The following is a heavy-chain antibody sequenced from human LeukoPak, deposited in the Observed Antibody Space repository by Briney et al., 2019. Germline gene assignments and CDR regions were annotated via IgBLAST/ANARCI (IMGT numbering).Heavy chain of an antibody. D-gene: IGHD3-10*01. CDR3: GRDVGGSGSYYYE. V-gene: IGHV4-38-2*02. CDR2: IYHTGTT. Sequence: SETLSLTCAVSGYSISSGYYWGWLRQPPGKGLEWIASIYHTGTTYYNPSLKSRVTISLDTSKNQFSLKLSSVTAADTAVYYCGRDVGGSGSYYYEWGQGTLVTVSS. J-gene: IGHJ4*02. CDR1: GYSISSGYY.